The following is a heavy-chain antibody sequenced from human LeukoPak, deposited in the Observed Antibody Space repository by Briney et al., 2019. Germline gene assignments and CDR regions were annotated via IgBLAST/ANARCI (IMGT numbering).Heavy chain of an antibody. Sequence: GGSLRLSCAASGFTFSSYAMHWVRQAPDKGLEWVAVISYDGSNKYYADSVKGRFTISRDNSKNTLYLQMNSLRAEDTAVYYCARADYYGSGSYRAIDYWGQGALVTVSS. D-gene: IGHD3-10*01. CDR1: GFTFSSYA. CDR3: ARADYYGSGSYRAIDY. J-gene: IGHJ4*02. V-gene: IGHV3-30*04. CDR2: ISYDGSNK.